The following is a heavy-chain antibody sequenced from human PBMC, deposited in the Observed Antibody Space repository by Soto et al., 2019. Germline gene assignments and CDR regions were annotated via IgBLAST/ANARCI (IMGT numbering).Heavy chain of an antibody. J-gene: IGHJ4*02. CDR2: IGRTNNT. V-gene: IGHV3-23*01. D-gene: IGHD3-16*02. Sequence: GSLRLSCAASGFTFSNSAMTWVRQALGKGPEWVSSIGRTNNTHYADSVKGRFAISRDNSQNTLYLQMNGLTAEDTAVYFCAKVDAYSYRTDHWGQGTLVTVSS. CDR1: GFTFSNSA. CDR3: AKVDAYSYRTDH.